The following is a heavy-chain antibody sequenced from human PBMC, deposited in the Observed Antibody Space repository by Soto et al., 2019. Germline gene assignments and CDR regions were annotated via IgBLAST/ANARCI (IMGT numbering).Heavy chain of an antibody. Sequence: QVQLVQSGAEVKKPGASVKVSCKASGYTFTGYYMHWVRQAPGQGLEWMGWINPNSGGTNYAQKFQGRVTMTRDTSISTAYMELSRLRSDDTAVYYCARDRGFGESSSTNWFDPWGQGTLVTVSS. J-gene: IGHJ5*02. CDR1: GYTFTGYY. D-gene: IGHD3-10*01. CDR2: INPNSGGT. V-gene: IGHV1-2*02. CDR3: ARDRGFGESSSTNWFDP.